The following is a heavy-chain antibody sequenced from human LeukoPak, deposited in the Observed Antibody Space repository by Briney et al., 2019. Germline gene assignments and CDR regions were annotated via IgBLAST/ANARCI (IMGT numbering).Heavy chain of an antibody. CDR1: GGSISSHY. V-gene: IGHV4-59*11. J-gene: IGHJ4*02. D-gene: IGHD4-23*01. Sequence: SETLSLTCTVSGGSISSHYWSWIQQPPGKGLEWIGYIYYSGSTSYNPSLKSRVTISVDTSKNQFSLKLSSVTAADTAVYYCARGGDYGGSDYWGQGTLVTVSS. CDR2: IYYSGST. CDR3: ARGGDYGGSDY.